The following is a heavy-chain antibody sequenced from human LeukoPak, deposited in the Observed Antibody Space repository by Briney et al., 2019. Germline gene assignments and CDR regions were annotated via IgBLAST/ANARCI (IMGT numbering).Heavy chain of an antibody. CDR3: ARRRELLRSNWYFDL. V-gene: IGHV4-59*08. CDR2: IYDSGTT. Sequence: SETLSLTCTVCGGSVSGYYWTWIRQPPGKGLEWIGYIYDSGTTNYNPSLKSRLTMSEDTSKNQFSLKLSSVTATDTAVYYCARRRELLRSNWYFDLWGRGTLVTVSS. D-gene: IGHD1-26*01. J-gene: IGHJ2*01. CDR1: GGSVSGYY.